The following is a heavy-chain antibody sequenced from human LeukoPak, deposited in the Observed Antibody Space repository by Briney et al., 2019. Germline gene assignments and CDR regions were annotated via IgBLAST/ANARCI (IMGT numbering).Heavy chain of an antibody. CDR3: VRALSTVATWLYL. Sequence: ASVKVSCKASGYTFTDYYMHWARQAPGQGLEWMGWINPNSGDTKYAQKFQGRVTMTRDTSISTAYMELSSLRSDDTAVYYYVRALSTVATWLYLWGRGTLVTVSS. V-gene: IGHV1-2*02. CDR1: GYTFTDYY. D-gene: IGHD4-17*01. J-gene: IGHJ2*01. CDR2: INPNSGDT.